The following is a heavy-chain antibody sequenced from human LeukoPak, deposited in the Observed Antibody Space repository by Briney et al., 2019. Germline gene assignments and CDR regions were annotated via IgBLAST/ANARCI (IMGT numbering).Heavy chain of an antibody. J-gene: IGHJ6*02. D-gene: IGHD2-21*01. CDR3: ARRLQIVWYGLDV. V-gene: IGHV1-2*02. Sequence: ASVKVSCKASGYTFTGYYIHWVRQAPGQGLEWMGWVNPNSGGTIYEEKFQGRVNMTRDTPISTAYMELTGLRSDDTAVYYCARRLQIVWYGLDVWGQGTSVTVSS. CDR2: VNPNSGGT. CDR1: GYTFTGYY.